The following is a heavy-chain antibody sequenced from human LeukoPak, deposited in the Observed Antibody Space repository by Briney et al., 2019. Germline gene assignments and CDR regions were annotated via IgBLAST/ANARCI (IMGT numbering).Heavy chain of an antibody. CDR1: GFTFSSYS. J-gene: IGHJ4*02. D-gene: IGHD6-19*01. V-gene: IGHV3-48*02. Sequence: GGSLRLSCAASGFTFSSYSMNWVRQAPGKGLEWVSYISSSSSTIYYADSVEGRFTISRDHAKNSLYLQMNSLRDEDTAVYYCARTYSSGLLLDYWGQGTLVTVTS. CDR2: ISSSSSTI. CDR3: ARTYSSGLLLDY.